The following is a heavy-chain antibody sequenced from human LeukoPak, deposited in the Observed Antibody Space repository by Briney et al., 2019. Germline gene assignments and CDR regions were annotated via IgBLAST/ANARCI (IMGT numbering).Heavy chain of an antibody. CDR3: ARGYSYGLLDY. CDR1: GYTFTNY. V-gene: IGHV1-3*03. D-gene: IGHD5-18*01. J-gene: IGHJ4*02. CDR2: INAGNGNT. Sequence: ASVKVSCKASGYTFTNYWVRQAPGQRLEWMGWINAGNGNTKYSQEFQGRVTITRDTSASTAYMELSSLRSEDMAVYYCARGYSYGLLDYWGQGTLVTVSS.